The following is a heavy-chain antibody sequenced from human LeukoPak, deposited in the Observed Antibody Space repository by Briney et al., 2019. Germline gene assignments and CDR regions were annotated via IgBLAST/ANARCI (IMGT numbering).Heavy chain of an antibody. CDR3: AKDPTGDGNYYMDV. Sequence: GGSLRLSCAASGFTFSSYAMSWVRQAPGKGLEWVSALSGSGGNTYYADSVKGRFTISRDNSKNTLYLQMNSLRAEDTAVYYCAKDPTGDGNYYMDVWGKGTTVTVSS. D-gene: IGHD7-27*01. CDR1: GFTFSSYA. J-gene: IGHJ6*03. V-gene: IGHV3-23*01. CDR2: LSGSGGNT.